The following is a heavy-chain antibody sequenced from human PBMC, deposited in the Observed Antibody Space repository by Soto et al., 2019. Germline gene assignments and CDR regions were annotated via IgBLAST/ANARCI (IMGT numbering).Heavy chain of an antibody. V-gene: IGHV3-11*06. CDR2: ISSSSSYT. Sequence: GGSLRLSCAASGFTFSDYYMSWIRQAPGKGLEWVSYISSSSSYTNYADSVKGRFTISRDNAKNSLYLQMNSPRAEETAVYYCARVYGRGSYFLDYWGQGTLVTVSS. D-gene: IGHD1-26*01. J-gene: IGHJ4*02. CDR1: GFTFSDYY. CDR3: ARVYGRGSYFLDY.